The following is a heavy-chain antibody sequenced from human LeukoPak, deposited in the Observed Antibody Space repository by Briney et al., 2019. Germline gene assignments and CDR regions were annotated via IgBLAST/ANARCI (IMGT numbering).Heavy chain of an antibody. CDR3: AKDISHGNFDI. J-gene: IGHJ3*02. V-gene: IGHV3-9*01. CDR1: GFSFDDYA. CDR2: ISWNSGSM. Sequence: GGSLRLSCAASGFSFDDYAMHWVRQAPGEGLEWVSGISWNSGSMGYADSVKGRFTISRDNAKNSLYLQMNSLRAEDTALYYCAKDISHGNFDIWGQGTMVTVSS. D-gene: IGHD1-14*01.